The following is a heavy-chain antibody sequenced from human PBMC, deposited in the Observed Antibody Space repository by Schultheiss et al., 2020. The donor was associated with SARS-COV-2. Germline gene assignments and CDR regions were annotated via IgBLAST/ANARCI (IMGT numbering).Heavy chain of an antibody. CDR2: NGGST. CDR3: AKDLAAYRLGELPHDY. V-gene: IGHV3-23*01. D-gene: IGHD3-16*01. Sequence: NGGSTYYADSVKGRFTISRDNSKNTLYLQMNSLRAEDTAVYYCAKDLAAYRLGELPHDYWGQGTLVTVSS. J-gene: IGHJ4*02.